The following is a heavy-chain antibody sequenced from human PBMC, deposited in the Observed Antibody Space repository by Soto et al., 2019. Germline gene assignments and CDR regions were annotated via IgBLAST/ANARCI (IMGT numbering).Heavy chain of an antibody. Sequence: PVGSLRLSCAASGFTFSSYGMHWVRQAPGKGLEWVAVISYDGSNKYYADSVKGRFTISRDNSKNTLYLQMNSLRAEDTAVYYCAKDWGKITGTYYYYYGMDVWGQGTTVTVS. CDR2: ISYDGSNK. J-gene: IGHJ6*02. CDR1: GFTFSSYG. CDR3: AKDWGKITGTYYYYYGMDV. D-gene: IGHD1-20*01. V-gene: IGHV3-30*18.